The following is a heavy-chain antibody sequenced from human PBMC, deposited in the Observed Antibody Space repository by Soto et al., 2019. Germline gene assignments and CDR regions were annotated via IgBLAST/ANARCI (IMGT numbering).Heavy chain of an antibody. Sequence: GGSLRLSCAASGFTFSSYGMHWVRQAPGKGLEWVAVIWYDGSNKYYADSVKGRFTISRDNSKNTLYLQMNSLRAEDTAVYYCARGHRDIVVVPAAIRYYYGMDVWGQGTTVTVSS. CDR1: GFTFSSYG. J-gene: IGHJ6*02. V-gene: IGHV3-33*01. CDR2: IWYDGSNK. CDR3: ARGHRDIVVVPAAIRYYYGMDV. D-gene: IGHD2-2*02.